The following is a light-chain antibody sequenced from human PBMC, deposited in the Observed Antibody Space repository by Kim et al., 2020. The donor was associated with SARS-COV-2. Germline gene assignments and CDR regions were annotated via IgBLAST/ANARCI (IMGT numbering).Light chain of an antibody. CDR1: QSISSW. Sequence: ASVGDRVTITCRASQSISSWLAWYQQKPGKAPNLLIYEASSLDSGVTSRFSGSGSGTEFTLTISSLQPDDFATYYCQQYNSYPLTFGGGTKVDIK. J-gene: IGKJ4*01. V-gene: IGKV1-5*01. CDR3: QQYNSYPLT. CDR2: EAS.